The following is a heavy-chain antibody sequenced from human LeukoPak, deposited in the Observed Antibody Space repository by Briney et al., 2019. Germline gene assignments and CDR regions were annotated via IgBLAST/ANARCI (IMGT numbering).Heavy chain of an antibody. V-gene: IGHV3-48*01. CDR2: ISSRSSTI. CDR1: GFTFSSYS. Sequence: GGSLRLSCAASGFTFSSYSMNWVRQAPGKGLEWISNISSRSSTIYYADSVKGRFTISRDNAKNSLYLQMNSLRGEDTGVYYCARDMDTSGYNFDYWGQGTLVTVSS. D-gene: IGHD5-12*01. J-gene: IGHJ4*02. CDR3: ARDMDTSGYNFDY.